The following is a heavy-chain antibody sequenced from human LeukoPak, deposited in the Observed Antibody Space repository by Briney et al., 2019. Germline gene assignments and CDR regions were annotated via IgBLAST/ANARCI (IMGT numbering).Heavy chain of an antibody. J-gene: IGHJ4*02. CDR1: GGSITDYH. CDR2: IYTSGST. D-gene: IGHD6-19*01. CDR3: ARESTYSSGWYHDY. Sequence: SETLSLTCTVSGGSITDYHLSWIRQPAGKGLEWIGRIYTSGSTNYNPSLKRRVTMSVGTSKSQFSLTLSSVTAAGTAVYYCARESTYSSGWYHDYWGQGTLVTVSS. V-gene: IGHV4-4*07.